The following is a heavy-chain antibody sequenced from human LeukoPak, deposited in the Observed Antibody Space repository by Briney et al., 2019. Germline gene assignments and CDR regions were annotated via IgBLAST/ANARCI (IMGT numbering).Heavy chain of an antibody. CDR1: GLTFTNYW. V-gene: IGHV3-7*01. D-gene: IGHD1-1*01. CDR3: ARSTAGLDY. Sequence: GSLRLSCAASGLTFTNYWMSWVRQAPGKGLEWVASIAQDGSEKYYVDSVRGRFTISRDNAKNSLYLQMTSLRAEDTALYYCARSTAGLDYWGQGTLVTVSS. J-gene: IGHJ4*02. CDR2: IAQDGSEK.